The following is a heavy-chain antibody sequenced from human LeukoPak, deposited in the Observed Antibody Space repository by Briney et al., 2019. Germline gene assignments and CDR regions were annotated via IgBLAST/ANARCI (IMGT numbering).Heavy chain of an antibody. CDR1: GGSISTYS. CDR3: ARDTHILIFGASGLFDP. V-gene: IGHV4-4*09. J-gene: IGHJ5*02. CDR2: IYTGGST. Sequence: PSEALSLTCTVSGGSISTYSWSWIRQPPGKGLEWIGYIYTGGSTKSNPSLKSRVTISVDPSKNQFSLKLRSVTAADTAVYYCARDTHILIFGASGLFDPWGQGILVTVSS. D-gene: IGHD3-3*02.